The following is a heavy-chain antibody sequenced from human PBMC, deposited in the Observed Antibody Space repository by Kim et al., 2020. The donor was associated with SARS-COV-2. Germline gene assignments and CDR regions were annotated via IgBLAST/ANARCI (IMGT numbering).Heavy chain of an antibody. D-gene: IGHD6-19*01. V-gene: IGHV4-4*02. Sequence: TTYDPSLKSRVTISVDKSKNHCSLSLHSVTAADTAVYYCSGSTGWYRLDYWGQGTLVTVSS. CDR3: SGSTGWYRLDY. CDR2: T. J-gene: IGHJ4*02.